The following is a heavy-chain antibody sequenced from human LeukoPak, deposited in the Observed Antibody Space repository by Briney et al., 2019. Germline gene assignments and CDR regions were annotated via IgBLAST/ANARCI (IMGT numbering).Heavy chain of an antibody. J-gene: IGHJ3*02. V-gene: IGHV4-59*01. CDR1: GGSISSSDY. CDR2: IYYSGST. D-gene: IGHD3-9*01. Sequence: SETLSLTCTVSGGSISSSDYWSWIRQPPGKGLEWIGYIYYSGSTNYNPSLKSRVTISVDTSKNQFSLKLSSVTAADTAVYYCARPRLYYDILTGYRPDAFDIWGQGTMVTVSS. CDR3: ARPRLYYDILTGYRPDAFDI.